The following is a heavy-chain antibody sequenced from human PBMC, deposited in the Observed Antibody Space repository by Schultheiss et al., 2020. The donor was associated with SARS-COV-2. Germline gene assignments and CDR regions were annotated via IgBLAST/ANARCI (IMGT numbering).Heavy chain of an antibody. J-gene: IGHJ2*01. CDR1: GITFSTYG. Sequence: GGSLRLSCAASGITFSTYGMGWVRQPPGKGLEWVSFINAGGGGTYYADSVKGRFTISRDNSKDTLSLLLNSLRVEDTAVYYCTRHAWAVAQRYWYFDLWGRGTLVTVSS. D-gene: IGHD4-23*01. V-gene: IGHV3-23*01. CDR2: INAGGGGT. CDR3: TRHAWAVAQRYWYFDL.